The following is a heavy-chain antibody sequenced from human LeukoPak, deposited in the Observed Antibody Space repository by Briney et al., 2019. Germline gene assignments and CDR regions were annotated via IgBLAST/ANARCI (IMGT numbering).Heavy chain of an antibody. V-gene: IGHV3-30*03. CDR2: ISYHGINK. CDR1: GFTFSSYG. Sequence: GGSLRLSCAASGFTFSSYGMHWVRQAPGKGLERVAVISYHGINKYYIDSVKGRFTISRDNSKNTLYLQMNSLRAEDTAVYYCARSFIGESIADPGDYWGQGTLVTVSS. J-gene: IGHJ4*02. CDR3: ARSFIGESIADPGDY. D-gene: IGHD6-6*01.